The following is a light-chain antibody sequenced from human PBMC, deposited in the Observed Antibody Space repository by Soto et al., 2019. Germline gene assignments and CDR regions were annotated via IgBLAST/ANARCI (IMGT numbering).Light chain of an antibody. CDR3: AAWDDSLNACV. CDR2: NNH. Sequence: QAVVTQAPSASGTPGQRVTISCSGSSSNIGSKTVNWYQQLPGMAPKLLIFNNHQRPSGVPDRFSGSKSGTSASLAISGLQSEDEADYYCAAWDDSLNACVFGTGNKLTVL. V-gene: IGLV1-44*01. J-gene: IGLJ1*01. CDR1: SSNIGSKT.